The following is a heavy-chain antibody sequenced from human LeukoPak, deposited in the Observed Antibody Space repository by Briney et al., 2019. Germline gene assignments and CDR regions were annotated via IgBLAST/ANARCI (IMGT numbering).Heavy chain of an antibody. V-gene: IGHV3-7*01. CDR2: IKQDGSEK. CDR1: GFTLRYYW. Sequence: PGGSLRLSCVASGFTLRYYWMSWVRQAPGKGLEWVANIKQDGSEKYYLDSVKGRFTISRDNAENSLFLQMNSLRVEDTAVYYCARIYCSSTNCDRWNALDIWGQGTMATGSS. J-gene: IGHJ3*02. D-gene: IGHD2-2*01. CDR3: ARIYCSSTNCDRWNALDI.